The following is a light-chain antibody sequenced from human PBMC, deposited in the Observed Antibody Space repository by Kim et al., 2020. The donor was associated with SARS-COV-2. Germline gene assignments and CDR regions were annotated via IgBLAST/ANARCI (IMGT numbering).Light chain of an antibody. V-gene: IGKV3D-20*01. CDR1: QGVSSRH. J-gene: IGKJ4*01. CDR2: DAS. Sequence: PGDSAHLSCGASQGVSSRHLAWYQQKPGLAPGLLIYDASSRATGIPDRFSGSGSGTDFTLTISRLEPEDFAVYYCQHYDNSLTFGGGTKVDIK. CDR3: QHYDNSLT.